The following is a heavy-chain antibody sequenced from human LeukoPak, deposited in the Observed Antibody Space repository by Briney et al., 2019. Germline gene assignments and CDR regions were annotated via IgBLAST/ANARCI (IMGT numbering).Heavy chain of an antibody. CDR3: ARKGGDYDYYYYYMDV. V-gene: IGHV3-48*04. CDR2: ISSSGSTI. D-gene: IGHD4-17*01. Sequence: GGSLRLSCAASGFTFSSYWMTWVRQAPGKGLEWVSYISSSGSTIYYADSVKGRFTISRDNAKNSLYLQMNSLRAEDTAVYYCARKGGDYDYYYYYMDVWGKGTTVTVSS. CDR1: GFTFSSYW. J-gene: IGHJ6*03.